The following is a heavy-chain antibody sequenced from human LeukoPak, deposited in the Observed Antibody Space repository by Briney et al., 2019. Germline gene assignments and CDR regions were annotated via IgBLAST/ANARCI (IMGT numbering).Heavy chain of an antibody. J-gene: IGHJ6*02. Sequence: ASVKVSCKASGYTFTSYGISWVRQAPGQGLEWMGWISVYNGNTNYAQKVQGRDTMTTDTSTSTAYMELRSLRSDDTAVYYCARDRVWFGEFYYGMDVWGQGTTVTVSS. D-gene: IGHD3-10*01. CDR2: ISVYNGNT. CDR1: GYTFTSYG. V-gene: IGHV1-18*01. CDR3: ARDRVWFGEFYYGMDV.